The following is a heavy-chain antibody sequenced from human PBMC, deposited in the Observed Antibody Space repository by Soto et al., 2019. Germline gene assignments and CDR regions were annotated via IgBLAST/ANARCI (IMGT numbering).Heavy chain of an antibody. V-gene: IGHV3-48*02. Sequence: EVQLVESGGGLVQPGGSLRLSCAASGFTFSSYNMNWVRQAPGKGLEWVSYISSSSSTIYYADSLKGRFTISRDNAKNSLSLQMSSLRDEDTAMYYCARRRGSSSTFDYWGQGALVTVAS. J-gene: IGHJ4*02. CDR2: ISSSSSTI. CDR3: ARRRGSSSTFDY. CDR1: GFTFSSYN. D-gene: IGHD6-6*01.